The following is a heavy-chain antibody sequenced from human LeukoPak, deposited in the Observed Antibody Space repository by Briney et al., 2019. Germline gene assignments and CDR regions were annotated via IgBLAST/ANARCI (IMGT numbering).Heavy chain of an antibody. CDR2: IKEDGSEI. CDR1: GFTFRTYW. J-gene: IGHJ4*02. D-gene: IGHD6-19*01. Sequence: PGGSLRLSCAVSGFTFRTYWMSWVRQAPGKGLEWVANIKEDGSEIYYVDSVKGRFTISRDNAKNSLFLQMSSLKAADTAVYYCARGSAYSSGWYTGFDYWGQGSLVTVSS. V-gene: IGHV3-7*01. CDR3: ARGSAYSSGWYTGFDY.